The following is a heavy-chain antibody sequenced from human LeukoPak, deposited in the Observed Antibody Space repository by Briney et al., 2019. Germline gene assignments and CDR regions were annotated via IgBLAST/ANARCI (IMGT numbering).Heavy chain of an antibody. CDR3: ARQISGSYRYYFDY. Sequence: SETLSLTCTVSGGSIRSSGYYWGWIRQPPGKGLECIGSIYYSGSTYYNPSLKSRVTISVDTSKNQFSLRLSSVTAADTAVYYRARQISGSYRYYFDYWGQGTLVTVSS. J-gene: IGHJ4*02. D-gene: IGHD1-26*01. V-gene: IGHV4-39*01. CDR2: IYYSGST. CDR1: GGSIRSSGYY.